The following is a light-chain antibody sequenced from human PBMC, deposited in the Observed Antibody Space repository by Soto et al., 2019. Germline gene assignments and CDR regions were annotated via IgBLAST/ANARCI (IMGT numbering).Light chain of an antibody. CDR1: QSISNY. J-gene: IGKJ4*01. CDR3: QQRVHWPPIT. V-gene: IGKV3-11*01. Sequence: EILLTQSPATLSLFPGERATLSCRASQSISNYLAWYQQKPGQAPRLLIYDTSNRAAGIPARFSGSGSGTDFTLTISSLEPEDFAVYYCQQRVHWPPITFGGGTKVEIK. CDR2: DTS.